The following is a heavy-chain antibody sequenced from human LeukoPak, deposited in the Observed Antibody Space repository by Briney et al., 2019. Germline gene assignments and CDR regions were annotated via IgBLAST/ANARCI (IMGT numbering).Heavy chain of an antibody. D-gene: IGHD4-17*01. V-gene: IGHV3-21*01. J-gene: IGHJ4*02. CDR1: GFPFSSYS. CDR2: ISSSSTYI. CDR3: TRDTSSGVTTGGLDY. Sequence: GGSLRFSCAASGFPFSSYSMNWVRQAPGKGLEWVSSISSSSTYIYYADSVKGRFTISRDNAKNSLYLQMNSLRAEDTAIYYCTRDTSSGVTTGGLDYWGQGTLVTVSS.